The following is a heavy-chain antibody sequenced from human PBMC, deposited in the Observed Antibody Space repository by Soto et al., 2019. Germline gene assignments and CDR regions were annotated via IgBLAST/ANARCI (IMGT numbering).Heavy chain of an antibody. D-gene: IGHD1-1*01. V-gene: IGHV3-9*01. J-gene: IGHJ6*03. CDR3: AKDHDHYYYYYMDV. CDR2: ISWNSGSI. Sequence: GGSLRLSCAASGLTFDDYAMHWVRQAPGKGLEWVSGISWNSGSIGYADSVKGRFTISRDNAKNSLYLQMNSLRAEDTALYYCAKDHDHYYYYYMDVWGKGTTVTVSS. CDR1: GLTFDDYA.